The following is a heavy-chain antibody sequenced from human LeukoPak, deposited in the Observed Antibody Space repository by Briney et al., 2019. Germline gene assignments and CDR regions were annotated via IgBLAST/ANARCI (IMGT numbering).Heavy chain of an antibody. V-gene: IGHV1-69*06. J-gene: IGHJ4*02. CDR3: AGEAPPNIEYCSTTNCYYFDF. CDR1: GGTFTIYA. Sequence: GASVKVSCKASGGTFTIYAISWVRQAPGQGLEWMGGIIPMYGTVNYAQEFQGRVTITADKSTTTAYMELSSLRSEDTAMYYCAGEAPPNIEYCSTTNCYYFDFWGQGTLVTVSS. CDR2: IIPMYGTV. D-gene: IGHD2-2*01.